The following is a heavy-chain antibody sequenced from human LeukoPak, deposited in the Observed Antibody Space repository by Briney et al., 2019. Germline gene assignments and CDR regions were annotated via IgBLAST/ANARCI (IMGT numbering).Heavy chain of an antibody. D-gene: IGHD1-1*01. V-gene: IGHV4-39*07. CDR2: INHSGST. J-gene: IGHJ6*02. Sequence: PSETLSLTCTVSGGSISSGGYYWSWIRQPPGKGLEWIGEINHSGSTNYNPSLKSRVTISVDTSKNQFSLKLSSVTAADTAVYYCARERGELEMGYYGMDVWGQGTTVTVSS. CDR3: ARERGELEMGYYGMDV. CDR1: GGSISSGGYY.